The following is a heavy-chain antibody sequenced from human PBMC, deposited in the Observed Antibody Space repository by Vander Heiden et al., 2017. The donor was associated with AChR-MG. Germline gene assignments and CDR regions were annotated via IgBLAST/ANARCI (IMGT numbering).Heavy chain of an antibody. Sequence: EVQLVESGGGLVQPGGALKLSCAGSAFIFSDSAMHWVRQASGKGREWVGRSRSKANRYATTYAASVKGRFTISRDDSKSTAYLQLDSLKTEGSAVYYCSRHVNGYGYEGVDHWGHGTLVTVSS. D-gene: IGHD5-18*01. J-gene: IGHJ4*01. CDR3: SRHVNGYGYEGVDH. CDR1: AFIFSDSA. V-gene: IGHV3-73*01. CDR2: SRSKANRYAT.